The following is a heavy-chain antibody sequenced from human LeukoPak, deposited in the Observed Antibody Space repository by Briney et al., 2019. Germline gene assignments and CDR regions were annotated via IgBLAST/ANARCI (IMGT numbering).Heavy chain of an antibody. J-gene: IGHJ4*02. V-gene: IGHV4-34*01. CDR3: ARGEAYYYDSSGSQWYFDY. CDR2: INHSGST. Sequence: PSETLSLTCVVYGGSFSGNYWSWIRQPPGKGLEWIGEINHSGSTNYNPSLKSRVTISVDTSKNQFSLKLSSVTAADTAVYYCARGEAYYYDSSGSQWYFDYWGQGTLVTVSS. D-gene: IGHD3-22*01. CDR1: GGSFSGNY.